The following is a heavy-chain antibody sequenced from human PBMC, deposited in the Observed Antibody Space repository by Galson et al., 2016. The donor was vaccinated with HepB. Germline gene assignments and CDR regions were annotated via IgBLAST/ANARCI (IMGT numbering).Heavy chain of an antibody. CDR1: GFTFGDYG. J-gene: IGHJ6*02. V-gene: IGHV3-20*01. Sequence: SLRLSCAASGFTFGDYGMTWVRQAPGKGLEWVSGINWSGDSTAYADSVKGRFTISRDDAKNSLYLQMSSLRAEDTALYQCASGLVGSGMDVWGQGTTVTVSS. D-gene: IGHD3-10*01. CDR3: ASGLVGSGMDV. CDR2: INWSGDST.